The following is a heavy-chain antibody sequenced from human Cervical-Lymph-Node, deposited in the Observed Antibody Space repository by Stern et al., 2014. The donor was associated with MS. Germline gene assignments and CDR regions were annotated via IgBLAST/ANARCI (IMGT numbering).Heavy chain of an antibody. CDR1: GYAFTGYY. D-gene: IGHD5-12*01. CDR2: INPNRGGT. Sequence: VQLVESGAEVKKPGASVKVSCKASGYAFTGYYMHWVRQAPGQGLEWMGRINPNRGGTNYAQKFQGRVTMTRETSISTAYMELSRLRSDDTAVYYCAREGRVRGYELVDWGQGTLVTVSS. J-gene: IGHJ4*02. V-gene: IGHV1-2*06. CDR3: AREGRVRGYELVD.